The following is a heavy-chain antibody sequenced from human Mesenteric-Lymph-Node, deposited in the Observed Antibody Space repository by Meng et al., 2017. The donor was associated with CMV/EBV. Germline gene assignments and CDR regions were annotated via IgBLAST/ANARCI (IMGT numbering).Heavy chain of an antibody. V-gene: IGHV1-46*01. CDR2: INPSGGST. J-gene: IGHJ6*02. D-gene: IGHD3-10*01. CDR1: GYTFTSYY. Sequence: ASVKVSCKASGYTFTSYYMHWVRQAPGQGLEWMGIINPSGGSTSYAQKFQGRVTMTRDTSTSTVYMELRSLRSDDTAVYYCASRDYYYFNMDVWGQGTTVTVSS. CDR3: ASRDYYYFNMDV.